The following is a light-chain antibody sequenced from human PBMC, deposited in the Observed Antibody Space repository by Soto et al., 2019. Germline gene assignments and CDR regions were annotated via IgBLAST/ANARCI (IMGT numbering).Light chain of an antibody. CDR3: QQLNSYPLT. CDR1: QGISSY. CDR2: AAS. Sequence: IQLTQSPSSLSASVGERVTITCRASQGISSYLAWYQQKPAKAPKLLIYAASTLQSGVPSRFSGSGSGTDFTLTISSLQPEDFATDYCQQLNSYPLTFGGGTKVEIK. J-gene: IGKJ4*01. V-gene: IGKV1-9*01.